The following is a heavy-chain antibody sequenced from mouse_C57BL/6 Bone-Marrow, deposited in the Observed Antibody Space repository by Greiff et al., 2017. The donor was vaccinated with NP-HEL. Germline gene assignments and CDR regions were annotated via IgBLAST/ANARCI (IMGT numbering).Heavy chain of an antibody. CDR3: ARSRYGDFDY. Sequence: VKVVESGAELARPGASVKLSCKASGYTFTSYGISWVKQRTGQGLEWIGEIYPRSGNTYYNEKFKGKATLTADKSSSTAYMELRSLTSEDSAVYFCARSRYGDFDYWGQGTTLTVSS. CDR1: GYTFTSYG. D-gene: IGHD2-13*01. CDR2: IYPRSGNT. J-gene: IGHJ2*01. V-gene: IGHV1-81*01.